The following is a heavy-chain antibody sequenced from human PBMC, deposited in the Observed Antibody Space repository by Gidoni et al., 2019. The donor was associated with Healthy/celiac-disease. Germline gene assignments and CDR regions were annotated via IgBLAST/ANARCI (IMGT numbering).Heavy chain of an antibody. CDR2: IIPIFGTA. CDR1: GGTFSSYA. V-gene: IGHV1-69*01. CDR3: ARVRGLDYYYGMDV. Sequence: QVQLVQSGAEVKKPGYSVKVSCKASGGTFSSYAISWVRQAPGQGLEWMGGIIPIFGTANYAPKFQGRVTMTADESTITAYMELSSLRSEDTAVYYCARVRGLDYYYGMDVWGQGTTVTVSS. J-gene: IGHJ6*02.